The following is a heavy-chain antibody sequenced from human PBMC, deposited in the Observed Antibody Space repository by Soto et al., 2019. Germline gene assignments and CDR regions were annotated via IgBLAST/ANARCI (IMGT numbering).Heavy chain of an antibody. Sequence: GASVKVSCKASGGTFSSYAISWVRQAPGQGLEWMGGIIPIFGTANYAQKFQGRVTITADESTSTAYMELSSLRSEDTAVYYCARRGPIVGATTGGAYYYYGMDVWGQGTTVTVSS. CDR2: IIPIFGTA. D-gene: IGHD1-26*01. V-gene: IGHV1-69*13. CDR3: ARRGPIVGATTGGAYYYYGMDV. CDR1: GGTFSSYA. J-gene: IGHJ6*02.